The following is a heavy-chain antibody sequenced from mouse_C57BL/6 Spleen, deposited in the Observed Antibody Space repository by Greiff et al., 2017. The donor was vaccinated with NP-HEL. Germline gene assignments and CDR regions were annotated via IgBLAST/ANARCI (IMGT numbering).Heavy chain of an antibody. Sequence: QVQLKESGPGLVQPSQSLSITCTVSGFSLTSYGVHWVRQSPGKGLEWLGVIWSGGSTDYNAAFISRLSISKDNSKSQVFFKMNSLQADDTAIYYCARNPLYGYDYAMDYWGQGTSVTVSS. CDR2: IWSGGST. J-gene: IGHJ4*01. V-gene: IGHV2-2*01. CDR1: GFSLTSYG. D-gene: IGHD2-2*01. CDR3: ARNPLYGYDYAMDY.